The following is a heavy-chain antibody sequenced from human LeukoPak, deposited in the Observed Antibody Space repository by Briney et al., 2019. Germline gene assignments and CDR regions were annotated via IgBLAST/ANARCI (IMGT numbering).Heavy chain of an antibody. CDR2: INPNSGGT. D-gene: IGHD3-22*01. Sequence: GASVKVSCKASGYTFTGYYMHWVRQAPGQGLEWMGWINPNSGGTNYAQKFQGRVTMTRDTSISTAYMELSRLRSDDTAVYYCARDHPTYYYDSSGYYNAFDIWGQGTMVTVSS. V-gene: IGHV1-2*02. CDR3: ARDHPTYYYDSSGYYNAFDI. CDR1: GYTFTGYY. J-gene: IGHJ3*02.